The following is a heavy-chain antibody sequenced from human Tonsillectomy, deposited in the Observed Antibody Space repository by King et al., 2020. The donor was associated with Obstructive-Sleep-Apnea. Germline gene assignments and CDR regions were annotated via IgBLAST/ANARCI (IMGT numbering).Heavy chain of an antibody. CDR2: ISGSGGIT. J-gene: IGHJ4*02. CDR3: AKDPYYDILTGYSVLDY. V-gene: IGHV3-23*04. Sequence: VQLVESGGGLVQPGGSLRLSCAASGFTFSSYAMSWVRQAPGKGLEWVSAISGSGGITFYQDSAKGRFTISRDNSKNTLYLQMNSLRAEDSAVYYCAKDPYYDILTGYSVLDYWGQGTLVTVSS. D-gene: IGHD3-9*01. CDR1: GFTFSSYA.